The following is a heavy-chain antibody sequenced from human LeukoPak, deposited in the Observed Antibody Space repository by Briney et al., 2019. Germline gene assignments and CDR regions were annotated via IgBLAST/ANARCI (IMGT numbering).Heavy chain of an antibody. J-gene: IGHJ5*02. V-gene: IGHV3-48*02. CDR1: GFNFSNYI. D-gene: IGHD2-15*01. CDR3: ARDKYCSGGNCYSGFDP. CDR2: IDTSSTNL. Sequence: GGSLRLSCAASGFNFSNYIMNWVRQAPGKGLEWVSYIDTSSTNLHYADSVKGRFTISRDNVNNSLFLQMNCLRDEDTAVYYCARDKYCSGGNCYSGFDPWGQGTLVTVSS.